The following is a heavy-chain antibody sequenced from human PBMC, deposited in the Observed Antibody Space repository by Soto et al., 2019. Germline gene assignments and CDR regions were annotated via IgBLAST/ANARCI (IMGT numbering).Heavy chain of an antibody. V-gene: IGHV4-31*03. Sequence: NPSETLSLTCTVSGGSISSGGYYWSWIRQHPGKGLEWIGYIYYSGSTYYNPSLKSRVTISVDTSKNQFSLKLSSVTAADTAVYYCARERISSSWYSFDYWGQGTLVTVSS. D-gene: IGHD6-13*01. J-gene: IGHJ4*02. CDR1: GGSISSGGYY. CDR2: IYYSGST. CDR3: ARERISSSWYSFDY.